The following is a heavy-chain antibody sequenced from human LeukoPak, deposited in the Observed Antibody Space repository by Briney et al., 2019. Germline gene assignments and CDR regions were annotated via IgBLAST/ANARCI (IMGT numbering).Heavy chain of an antibody. CDR3: ARDRSVIVVVASPMDFDS. Sequence: GASVKVSCKASGYAFTSYGVSWVRQAPGQGPEWIGWISPYNGKTHYAQNLQGRVTVTTDTFTSTAYMELRSLRSDDTAMYYCARDRSVIVVVASPMDFDSWGQGTLVTVSS. D-gene: IGHD2-2*01. J-gene: IGHJ4*02. CDR1: GYAFTSYG. V-gene: IGHV1-18*01. CDR2: ISPYNGKT.